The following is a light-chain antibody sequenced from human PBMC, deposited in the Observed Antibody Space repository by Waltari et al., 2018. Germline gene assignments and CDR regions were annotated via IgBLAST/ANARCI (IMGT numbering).Light chain of an antibody. V-gene: IGLV1-47*01. CDR3: AAWDDSLSGVV. CDR1: SSNIGSNY. CDR2: RNN. J-gene: IGLJ2*01. Sequence: QSVLTQPPSASGTPGQRVTLSRSGGSSNIGSNYVYCYEQLPGMAPRLLIYRNNQRPSGVPDRFSGSKSGTSASLAISGLRSEDEADYYCAAWDDSLSGVVFGGGTKVTVL.